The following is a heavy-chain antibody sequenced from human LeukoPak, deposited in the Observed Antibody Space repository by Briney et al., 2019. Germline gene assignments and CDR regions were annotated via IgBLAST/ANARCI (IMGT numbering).Heavy chain of an antibody. CDR2: VNPGGST. D-gene: IGHD3-22*01. CDR3: ARRESSGFYYFFFDF. Sequence: SETLSLTCTVSGYSISTGYYWDWIRQSPGKGLEWIGEVNPGGSTNHNPSLKSRVIMSVDTSKNQFSLSLRSLTAADTAVYYCARRESSGFYYFFFDFWAQGTLVTVSS. CDR1: GYSISTGYY. J-gene: IGHJ4*02. V-gene: IGHV4-38-2*02.